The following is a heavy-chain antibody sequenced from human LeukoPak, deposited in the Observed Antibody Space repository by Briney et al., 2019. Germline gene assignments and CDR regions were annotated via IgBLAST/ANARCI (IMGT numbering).Heavy chain of an antibody. CDR1: GGTFSSYA. CDR3: TRDTYYDFWSGYYSNNWFDP. V-gene: IGHV1-69*05. Sequence: SVKVSCKASGGTFSSYAISWVRQAPGQGLEWMGGIIPIFGTANYAQKFQGRVTITTDESTSTAYMELSSLRSEDTAVYYCTRDTYYDFWSGYYSNNWFDPWGQGTLVTVSS. D-gene: IGHD3-3*01. CDR2: IIPIFGTA. J-gene: IGHJ5*02.